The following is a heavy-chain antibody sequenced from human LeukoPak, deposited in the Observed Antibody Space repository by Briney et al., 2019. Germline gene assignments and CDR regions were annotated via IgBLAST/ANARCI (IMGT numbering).Heavy chain of an antibody. V-gene: IGHV4-4*02. CDR1: GGSISSSNW. CDR3: ASYGSGSYYYGMDV. Sequence: ASETLSLTCAVSGGSISSSNWWSWVRQPPGKGLEWIGEIYHSGSTNYNPSLKSRVTISVDKSKNQFSLKLSSVTAADTAVYYCASYGSGSYYYGMDVWGKGTRVTVSS. J-gene: IGHJ6*04. D-gene: IGHD3-10*01. CDR2: IYHSGST.